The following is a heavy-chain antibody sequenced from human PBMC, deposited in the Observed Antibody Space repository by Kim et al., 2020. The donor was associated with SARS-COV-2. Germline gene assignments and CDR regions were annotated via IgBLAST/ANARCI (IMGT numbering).Heavy chain of an antibody. D-gene: IGHD6-13*01. V-gene: IGHV4-39*01. CDR3: ARQSSSWYPGYFQH. J-gene: IGHJ1*01. Sequence: TPALKSRVTISGNTSKNQFSLKLSSVTAADTAVYYCARQSSSWYPGYFQHWGQGTLVTVSS.